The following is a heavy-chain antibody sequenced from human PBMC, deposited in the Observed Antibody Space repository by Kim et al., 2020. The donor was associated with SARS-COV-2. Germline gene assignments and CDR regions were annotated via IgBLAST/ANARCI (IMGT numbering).Heavy chain of an antibody. Sequence: GGSLRLSCAASGFTVSNIYMSWVRQAPGKGLEWVSVIYSGGSTYYADSVKGIFTISRDNSKNTVYLQMNSLRAEDTAVYYCTKGGNWPYYFDYWGQGTLVTVSS. CDR2: IYSGGST. CDR3: TKGGNWPYYFDY. V-gene: IGHV3-66*01. J-gene: IGHJ4*02. D-gene: IGHD2-15*01. CDR1: GFTVSNIY.